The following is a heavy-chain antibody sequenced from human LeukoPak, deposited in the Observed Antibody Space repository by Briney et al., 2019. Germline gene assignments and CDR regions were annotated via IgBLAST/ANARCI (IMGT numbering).Heavy chain of an antibody. D-gene: IGHD3-16*02. V-gene: IGHV3-7*01. J-gene: IGHJ4*02. CDR3: ARVVHDYVWGSYPYPSYYFDY. Sequence: GGSLRLSCAASGFTFSSYWMSWVRQAPGKGLEWVANIKQDGSEKYYVDSVRGRFTISRDNAKNSLYLQMNSLRAEDTAVYYCARVVHDYVWGSYPYPSYYFDYWGQGTLVTVSS. CDR1: GFTFSSYW. CDR2: IKQDGSEK.